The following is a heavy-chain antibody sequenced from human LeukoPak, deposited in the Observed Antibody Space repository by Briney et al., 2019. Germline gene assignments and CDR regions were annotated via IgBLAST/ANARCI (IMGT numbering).Heavy chain of an antibody. J-gene: IGHJ3*02. D-gene: IGHD6-19*01. CDR3: ARKMGIAVADHDAFDI. V-gene: IGHV3-33*01. CDR1: GFTFSSYG. Sequence: PGRSLRLSCAASGFTFSSYGMHWVRQAPGKGLEWVAVIWYDGSNKYYADSVKGRFTISRDNSKNTLYLQMNSLRAEDTAVYYCARKMGIAVADHDAFDIWGQGTMVTVSS. CDR2: IWYDGSNK.